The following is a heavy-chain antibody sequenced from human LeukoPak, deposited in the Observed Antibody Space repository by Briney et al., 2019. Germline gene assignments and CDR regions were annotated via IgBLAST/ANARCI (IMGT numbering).Heavy chain of an antibody. D-gene: IGHD2-15*01. CDR3: AKDFGYCSGGSCRYYYYYMDV. V-gene: IGHV3-30*18. J-gene: IGHJ6*03. Sequence: PGGSLRLSCAASGFTFSSYGMHWVRQAPGKGLEWVAVISYDGSNKYYADSVKGRFTISRDNSKNTLYLQMNSLRAEDTAVYYCAKDFGYCSGGSCRYYYYYMDVWGKGTTVTVSS. CDR1: GFTFSSYG. CDR2: ISYDGSNK.